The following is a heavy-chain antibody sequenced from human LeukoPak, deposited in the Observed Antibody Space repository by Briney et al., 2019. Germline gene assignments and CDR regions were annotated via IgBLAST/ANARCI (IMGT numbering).Heavy chain of an antibody. D-gene: IGHD3-9*01. CDR2: ISSSGSTI. CDR1: GFTFSDYY. CDR3: ARDLAYFDWLFSSDY. Sequence: PGGSLRLSCAASGFTFSDYYMSWIRQAPGKGLEWVSYISSSGSTIYYADSVKGRFTISRDNSKNTLYLQMNSLRAEDTAVYYCARDLAYFDWLFSSDYWGQGTLVTVSS. J-gene: IGHJ4*02. V-gene: IGHV3-11*04.